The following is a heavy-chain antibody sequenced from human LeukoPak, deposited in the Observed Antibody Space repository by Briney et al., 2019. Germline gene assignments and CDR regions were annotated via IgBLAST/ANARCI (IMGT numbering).Heavy chain of an antibody. D-gene: IGHD5-24*01. Sequence: ASVKVSCKASGYTFTGYYMHWVRQAPGQGLEWMGIIGGSTNYAQKFQGRVTMTRDTSTSTVYMELSSLRSEDTAVYYCARVRDGYNDAYDIWGQGTMVTVHS. CDR1: GYTFTGYY. V-gene: IGHV1-46*01. CDR2: IGGST. J-gene: IGHJ3*02. CDR3: ARVRDGYNDAYDI.